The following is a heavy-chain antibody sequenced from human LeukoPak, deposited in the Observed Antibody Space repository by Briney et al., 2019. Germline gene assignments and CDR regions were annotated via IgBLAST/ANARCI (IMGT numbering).Heavy chain of an antibody. D-gene: IGHD3-22*01. CDR1: GGTFSSYA. V-gene: IGHV1-69*04. CDR3: AREGYYDSSGYYPPAYCFDY. CDR2: IIPIFGIA. J-gene: IGHJ4*02. Sequence: SVKVSCKASGGTFSSYAISWVRQAPGQGLEWMGRIIPIFGIANYAQKFQGRVTITADKSTSTAYMELSSLRSEDTAVYYCAREGYYDSSGYYPPAYCFDYWGQGTLVTVSS.